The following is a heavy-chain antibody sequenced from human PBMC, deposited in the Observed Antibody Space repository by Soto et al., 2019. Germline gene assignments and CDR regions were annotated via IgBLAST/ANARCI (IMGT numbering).Heavy chain of an antibody. CDR3: ARGGQDSSGWYYGMDV. CDR1: GGTFSSYA. CDR2: IIPIFGTA. J-gene: IGHJ6*02. D-gene: IGHD6-19*01. Sequence: ASVKVSCKASGGTFSSYAISWVRQAPGQGLEWMGGIIPIFGTANYAQKFQGRVTITADESTSTAYMELSSLRSEDTAVYYCARGGQDSSGWYYGMDVWGQGTTVTVSS. V-gene: IGHV1-69*13.